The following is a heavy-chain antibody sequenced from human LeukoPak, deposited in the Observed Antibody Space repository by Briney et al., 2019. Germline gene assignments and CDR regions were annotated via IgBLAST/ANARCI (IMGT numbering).Heavy chain of an antibody. CDR1: GFTFSSYG. V-gene: IGHV3-30*02. D-gene: IGHD3-22*01. CDR3: AKDHLYYDSSGYLDC. CDR2: IRYDGSNK. Sequence: GGSLRLSCAASGFTFSSYGMHWVRQAPGKGLEWVAFIRYDGSNKYYADSVKGRFTISRDNSKNTLYLQMNSLRAEDTAVYYCAKDHLYYDSSGYLDCWGQGTLVTVSS. J-gene: IGHJ4*02.